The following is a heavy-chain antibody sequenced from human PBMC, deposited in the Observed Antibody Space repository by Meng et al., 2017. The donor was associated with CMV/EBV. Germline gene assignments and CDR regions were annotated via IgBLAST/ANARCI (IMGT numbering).Heavy chain of an antibody. D-gene: IGHD1-1*01. J-gene: IGHJ4*02. V-gene: IGHV1-2*02. CDR2: FYPPTAAT. CDR1: GYRVRDHN. Sequence: QGQQVERGAEVKRHGASVKVSGQTTGYRVRDHNMHWVRQAPGQGLEWMVRFYPPTAATLHPQTFPASVTMTRSTSISKVYMELSRLTTDDTADYYSVRDHNWGPDYWGQGTLVTVSS. CDR3: VRDHNWGPDY.